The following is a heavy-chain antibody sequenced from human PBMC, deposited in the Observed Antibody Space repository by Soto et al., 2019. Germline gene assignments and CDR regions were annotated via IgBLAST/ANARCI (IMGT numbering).Heavy chain of an antibody. J-gene: IGHJ6*02. CDR2: IYPGDSDT. CDR3: ARQGSSGYYYYGMDV. Sequence: PGESLKISCKGTGYRFASYWIAWVRQMPGKGLEWMGIIYPGDSDTRYSPSFQGLVTMSVDRSSNTAYLQWSSLKASDTAIYYCARQGSSGYYYYGMDVWGRGTTVTVSS. V-gene: IGHV5-51*01. D-gene: IGHD6-6*01. CDR1: GYRFASYW.